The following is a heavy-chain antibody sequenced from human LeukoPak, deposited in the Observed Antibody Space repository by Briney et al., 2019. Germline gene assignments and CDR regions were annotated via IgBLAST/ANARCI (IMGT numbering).Heavy chain of an antibody. CDR3: ARSSQPGIAAAGPPDY. CDR2: IYPGDSDT. J-gene: IGHJ4*02. V-gene: IGHV5-51*01. Sequence: GGSLQISCKGSGSNFTNYWIGWVRQLPGKGLEWMGIIYPGDSDTIYNPSVQDQVTISADKSISTAYLQWSSVKASDTAMYYCARSSQPGIAAAGPPDYWGQGTLVTVSS. CDR1: GSNFTNYW. D-gene: IGHD6-13*01.